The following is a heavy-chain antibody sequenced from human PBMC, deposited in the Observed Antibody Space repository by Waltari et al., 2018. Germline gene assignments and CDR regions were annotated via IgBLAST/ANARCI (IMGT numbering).Heavy chain of an antibody. CDR2: IKYDGSEK. Sequence: EVQLVESGGGLVQPGGSLRLSCAAAGFILSRCWMSWVRQAPGQGLDWVANIKYDGSEKHYVDSVKGRFTISRDNLKDSLYLQMNSLRVEDTAVYYCVRDLVNFWLSFDALDMWGQGTMVTVSS. V-gene: IGHV3-7*01. CDR1: GFILSRCW. D-gene: IGHD3-3*01. J-gene: IGHJ3*02. CDR3: VRDLVNFWLSFDALDM.